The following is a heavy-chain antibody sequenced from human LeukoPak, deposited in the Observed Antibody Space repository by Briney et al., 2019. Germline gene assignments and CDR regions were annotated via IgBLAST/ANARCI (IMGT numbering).Heavy chain of an antibody. CDR1: GFTFSSYS. V-gene: IGHV3-48*04. D-gene: IGHD3-22*01. Sequence: GGSLRLSCAASGFTFSSYSMNWVRQAPGKGLEWVSYISSSSSTIYYADSVKGRFTISRDNAKNSLYLQMNSLRAEDTAVYYCASAYYYDSSGHYPGGDYWGQGTLVTVSS. CDR3: ASAYYYDSSGHYPGGDY. J-gene: IGHJ4*02. CDR2: ISSSSSTI.